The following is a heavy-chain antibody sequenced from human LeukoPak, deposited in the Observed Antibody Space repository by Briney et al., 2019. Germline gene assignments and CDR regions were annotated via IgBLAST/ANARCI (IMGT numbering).Heavy chain of an antibody. D-gene: IGHD3-16*01. CDR2: IYHSGST. J-gene: IGHJ4*02. CDR1: GGSISSSNW. Sequence: PSGTLSLTCAVSGGSISSSNWWSWVRQPPGKGLEWIGEIYHSGSTNYNPSLKSRVTISVDKSKNQFSLKLSSVTAADTAVYYCARETYRPARGIDYWGQGTLVTVSS. CDR3: ARETYRPARGIDY. V-gene: IGHV4-4*02.